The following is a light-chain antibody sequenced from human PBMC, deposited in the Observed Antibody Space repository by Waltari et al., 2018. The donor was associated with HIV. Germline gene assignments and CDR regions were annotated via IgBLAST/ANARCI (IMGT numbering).Light chain of an antibody. V-gene: IGKV1-8*01. J-gene: IGKJ1*01. CDR3: QQYYSYSWT. CDR2: AAS. Sequence: AIRMTQSPSSFSASTGDRVTITCRASQDIGSDLAWYQQKPGKAPKLLIYAASTLQSGVPSRFSGSGSGTDFTLTISCLQSEDFATYYCQQYYSYSWTFGQGTKVETK. CDR1: QDIGSD.